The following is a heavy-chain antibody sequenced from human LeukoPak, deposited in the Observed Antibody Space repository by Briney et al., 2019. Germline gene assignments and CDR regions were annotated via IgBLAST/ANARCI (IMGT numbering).Heavy chain of an antibody. CDR2: VRRSGGNT. V-gene: IGHV3-23*01. J-gene: IGHJ4*02. Sequence: GGSLRLSCAASGFTFSSYAVSWVRQAPGKGLEWVSAVRRSGGNTYYADSVKGRFTISRDNSKNTLYLQMSSLRAEDTAVYYCESREYGSSGGPYWGQGTLVTVCS. D-gene: IGHD6-6*01. CDR3: ESREYGSSGGPY. CDR1: GFTFSSYA.